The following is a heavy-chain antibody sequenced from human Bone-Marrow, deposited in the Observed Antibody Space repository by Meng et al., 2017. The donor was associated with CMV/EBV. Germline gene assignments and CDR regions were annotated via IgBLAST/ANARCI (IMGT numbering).Heavy chain of an antibody. V-gene: IGHV3-30*02. Sequence: GESLKISCAASGFTFSSYSMNWVRQAPGKGLEWVAFIRYDGGNKYSADSVKGRFTISRDNSKNTLYLQMNSLRAEDTAVYYCAKDYQRSSPYGMDVWGQGTTVTVSS. D-gene: IGHD1-26*01. CDR1: GFTFSSYS. CDR2: IRYDGGNK. CDR3: AKDYQRSSPYGMDV. J-gene: IGHJ6*02.